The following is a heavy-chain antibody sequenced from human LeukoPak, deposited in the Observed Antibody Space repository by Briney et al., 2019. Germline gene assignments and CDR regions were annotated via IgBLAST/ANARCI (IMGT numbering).Heavy chain of an antibody. J-gene: IGHJ4*02. CDR3: ASVRQAK. CDR2: INPNSGAT. Sequence: ASVKVSCKASGYTLTDYYMHWVRQAPGQGREWMGWINPNSGATNYAQKFQGRVTMTRDTSISTAYMELSRLTSDDTAIYYCASVRQAKWGQGTLVTVSS. D-gene: IGHD2/OR15-2a*01. V-gene: IGHV1-2*02. CDR1: GYTLTDYY.